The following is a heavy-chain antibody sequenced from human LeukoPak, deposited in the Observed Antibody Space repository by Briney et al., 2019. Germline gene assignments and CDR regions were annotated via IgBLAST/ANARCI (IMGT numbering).Heavy chain of an antibody. CDR1: GFTFSRYW. CDR3: ERDVDSRSYKPGAFDI. J-gene: IGHJ3*02. Sequence: GGSLRLSCAASGFTFSRYWMSWVRQAPGKGLEWVGNIKQDGSEKYYVESVKGRFTIYRDKAKTSLSLQMNSMRADETAVYHSERDVDSRSYKPGAFDIWGHGTMVTVSS. CDR2: IKQDGSEK. V-gene: IGHV3-7*01. D-gene: IGHD1-26*01.